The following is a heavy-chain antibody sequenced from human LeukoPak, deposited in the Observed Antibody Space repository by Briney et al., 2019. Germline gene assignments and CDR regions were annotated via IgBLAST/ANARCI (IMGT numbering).Heavy chain of an antibody. CDR3: ARTYSSSVPFDY. J-gene: IGHJ4*02. Sequence: PSETLSLTYTVSGGSISSYYWSWIRQPPGKGLEWIGYIYYSGSTNYNPSLKSRVTISVDTSKNQFSLKLSSVTAADTAVYYCARTYSSSVPFDYWGQGTLVTVSS. D-gene: IGHD6-6*01. V-gene: IGHV4-59*01. CDR2: IYYSGST. CDR1: GGSISSYY.